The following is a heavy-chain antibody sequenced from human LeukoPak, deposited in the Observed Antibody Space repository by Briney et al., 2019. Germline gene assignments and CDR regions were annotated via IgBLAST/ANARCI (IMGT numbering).Heavy chain of an antibody. J-gene: IGHJ5*02. CDR3: AGMVRALHWFDP. D-gene: IGHD3-10*01. V-gene: IGHV1-69*02. CDR2: LIPSLSVT. CDR1: GGTFSGYT. Sequence: ASVTVSCKASGGTFSGYTINWLRQAPGQGLEGMGRLIPSLSVTNYARKFQGRVSITAVISTSTAYLDLSSLKSEDTAVYYCAGMVRALHWFDPWGQGTLVTVSS.